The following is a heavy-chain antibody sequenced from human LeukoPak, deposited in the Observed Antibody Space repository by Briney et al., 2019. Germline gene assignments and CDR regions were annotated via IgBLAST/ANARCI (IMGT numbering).Heavy chain of an antibody. Sequence: ASAKVSCEASGYTFTSYYVHWVRQAPGQGLEWVGIINPSGGSPSYAQNLQGRVTMTRDTSTSTVHMDLSSVRSEDTAVYYCARDRRYCSGGSCYWFDPWGQGNLVTVSS. CDR1: GYTFTSYY. CDR3: ARDRRYCSGGSCYWFDP. J-gene: IGHJ5*02. CDR2: INPSGGSP. D-gene: IGHD2-15*01. V-gene: IGHV1-46*04.